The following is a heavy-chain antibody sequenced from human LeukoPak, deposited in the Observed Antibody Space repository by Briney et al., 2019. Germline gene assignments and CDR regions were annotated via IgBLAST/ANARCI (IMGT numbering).Heavy chain of an antibody. D-gene: IGHD2-15*01. Sequence: PSQTLSLTCTVSGGSLSSGSYYWSWIRQPAGKGLEWIGRIYTSGSTNYNPSLKSRVTISVDTSKNQFSLKLSSVTAADTAVYYCARARAFRGYCSGGSCYYFDYWGQGTLVTVSS. CDR2: IYTSGST. J-gene: IGHJ4*02. CDR1: GGSLSSGSYY. V-gene: IGHV4-61*02. CDR3: ARARAFRGYCSGGSCYYFDY.